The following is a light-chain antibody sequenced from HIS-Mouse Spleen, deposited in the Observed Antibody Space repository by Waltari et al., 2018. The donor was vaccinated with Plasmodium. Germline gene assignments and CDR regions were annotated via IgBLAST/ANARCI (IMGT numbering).Light chain of an antibody. J-gene: IGKJ3*01. CDR1: QSVSSN. Sequence: EIVMTQSPATLSVSPGDRATLPCRASQSVSSNLAWYQQKPGPAPRLLIYGASTRATGIPARFRGSGSGTEFTLTISSLQSEDFAVYYCQQYNNWSFTFGPGTKVDIK. CDR2: GAS. V-gene: IGKV3-15*01. CDR3: QQYNNWSFT.